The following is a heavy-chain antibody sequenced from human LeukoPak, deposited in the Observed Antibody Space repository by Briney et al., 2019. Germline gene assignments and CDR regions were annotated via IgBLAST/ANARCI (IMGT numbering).Heavy chain of an antibody. J-gene: IGHJ4*02. CDR3: ARHIRDRAVAQYFDY. CDR1: DGSIISISSY. V-gene: IGHV4-39*01. Sequence: PSETLSLTCTVSDGSIISISSYWGWIRQPPGKGLEWIGSIYYDGSTFYNPSLKSRVTMSVDTSKNQFSLNLSSWTAADTAVYYCARHIRDRAVAQYFDYWGQGTLVTVSS. CDR2: IYYDGST. D-gene: IGHD6-19*01.